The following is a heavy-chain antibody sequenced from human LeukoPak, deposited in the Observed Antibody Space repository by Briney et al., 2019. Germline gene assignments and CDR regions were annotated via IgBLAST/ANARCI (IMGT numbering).Heavy chain of an antibody. J-gene: IGHJ4*02. V-gene: IGHV4-39*07. CDR3: ARAPVHPLGYFDY. CDR2: IYYSGRT. CDR1: GGSLSSSSYY. Sequence: SETLSLTCTVSGGSLSSSSYYWGWIRQPPGKGLEWIGSIYYSGRTYYTPSLKSRVTISVDTSKNQFSLKLSSVTAADTAVYYCARAPVHPLGYFDYWGQGTLVTVSS.